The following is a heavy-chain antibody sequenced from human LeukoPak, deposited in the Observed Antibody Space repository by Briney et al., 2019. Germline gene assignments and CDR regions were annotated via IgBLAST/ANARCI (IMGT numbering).Heavy chain of an antibody. D-gene: IGHD1-26*01. CDR1: GYTFTGYY. CDR3: ARDLDGIVEATCGGY. Sequence: ASVKVSCKASGYTFTGYYMHWVKQAPGQGLEWMGWINPNSGSTNYAQKFQGRVTMTRDTSISTAYMELSRLRSDDTAVYYCARDLDGIVEATCGGYWGQGTLVTVSS. J-gene: IGHJ4*02. V-gene: IGHV1-2*02. CDR2: INPNSGST.